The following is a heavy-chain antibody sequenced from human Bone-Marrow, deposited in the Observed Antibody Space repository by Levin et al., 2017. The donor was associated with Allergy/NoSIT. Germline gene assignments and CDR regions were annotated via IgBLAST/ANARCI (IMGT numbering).Heavy chain of an antibody. V-gene: IGHV3-7*05. J-gene: IGHJ5*02. CDR2: IKQDGSAQ. CDR3: ARDGPGGGA. Sequence: GESLKISCAASGFTFSTYYMTWVRQAPGKGLEWVAHIKQDGSAQYYVDSVQGRFTVSRDNAKNSMYLQMNSLRAEDTAVYYCARDGPGGGAWGPGTLVTVSS. D-gene: IGHD3-16*01. CDR1: GFTFSTYY.